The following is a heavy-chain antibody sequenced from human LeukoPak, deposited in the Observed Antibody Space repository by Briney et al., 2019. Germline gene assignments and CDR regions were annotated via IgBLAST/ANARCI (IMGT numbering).Heavy chain of an antibody. D-gene: IGHD3-22*01. CDR1: GFTFSSYW. V-gene: IGHV3-7*01. Sequence: GGSPRLSCAASGFTFSSYWMSWVRQAPGKGLEWVANIKQDGSEKYYVDSVKGRFTISRDNAKNSLYLQMNSLRAEDTAVYYCARDAYYYDSSGYYPEGFQHWGQGTLVTVSS. J-gene: IGHJ1*01. CDR2: IKQDGSEK. CDR3: ARDAYYYDSSGYYPEGFQH.